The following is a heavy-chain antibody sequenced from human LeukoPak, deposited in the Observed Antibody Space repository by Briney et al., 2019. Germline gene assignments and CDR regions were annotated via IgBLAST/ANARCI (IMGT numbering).Heavy chain of an antibody. D-gene: IGHD4-17*01. Sequence: GGSLRLSCTASGFTFTNYATSWVRLAPGRGLEWVSAIRGSDGSTYYADSVKGRFTISIDNSRNMLTLQMNSLRAEDTAVYYCASGKNGDSLFDYWGQGTLVTVSS. CDR1: GFTFTNYA. J-gene: IGHJ4*02. V-gene: IGHV3-23*01. CDR2: IRGSDGST. CDR3: ASGKNGDSLFDY.